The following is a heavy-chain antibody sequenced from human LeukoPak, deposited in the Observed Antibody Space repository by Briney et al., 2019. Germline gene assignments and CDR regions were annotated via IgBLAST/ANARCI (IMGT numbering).Heavy chain of an antibody. CDR2: ISGRDSGT. CDR1: GFIISNYA. Sequence: GGSLRLSCAASGFIISNYAMTWVRQAPGQGLEWVSVISGRDSGTYYADSTKGRFTISRDNSKNTLYLQMNSLRAEDTAVYYCAKEPTYYYDSSSYQPYYFDFWGQGTLVTVSS. V-gene: IGHV3-23*01. CDR3: AKEPTYYYDSSSYQPYYFDF. D-gene: IGHD3-22*01. J-gene: IGHJ4*02.